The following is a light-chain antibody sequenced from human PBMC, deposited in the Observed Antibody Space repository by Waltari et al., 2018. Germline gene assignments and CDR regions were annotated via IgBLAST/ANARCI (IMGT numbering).Light chain of an antibody. J-gene: IGLJ2*01. CDR2: EGS. CDR1: SIDVWINKL. CDR3: CSYAGSGTFVV. V-gene: IGLV2-23*03. Sequence: QSALTQPAPVSGSPGLSITTSCTGTSIDVWINKLVPWYQHNPVQAPKVVIYEGSERPSGISNRFSGSKSGITASLTIAGLQPEDEADYYCCSYAGSGTFVVFGGGTKLTVL.